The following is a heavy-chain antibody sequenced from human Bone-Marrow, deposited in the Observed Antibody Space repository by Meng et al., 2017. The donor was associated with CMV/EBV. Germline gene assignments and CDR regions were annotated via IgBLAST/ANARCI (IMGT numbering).Heavy chain of an antibody. CDR1: GYTFTSYG. D-gene: IGHD3-3*01. CDR3: ARTYNDFWSGYFSGWFDP. J-gene: IGHJ5*02. Sequence: ASVKVSCKASGYTFTSYGISWVRQAPGQGLEWMGWINPNSGGTNYAQKFQGRVTMTRDTSIRTAYMELSRLRSDDTAVYYCARTYNDFWSGYFSGWFDPWGQGTLVTVSS. V-gene: IGHV1-2*02. CDR2: INPNSGGT.